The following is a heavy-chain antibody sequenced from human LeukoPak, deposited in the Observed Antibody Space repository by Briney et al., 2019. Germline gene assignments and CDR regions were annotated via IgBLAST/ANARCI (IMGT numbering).Heavy chain of an antibody. Sequence: GGSLRLSCTASGFTFNSHAMSWVRQAPGKGLEWVSVISGGSNTINYADSVRGRFTISRDNSKSTLYLQMNTLRPEDTALYYCVKVVGVVMTSRFPYYFDYWGQGALVTVSS. CDR1: GFTFNSHA. V-gene: IGHV3-23*01. CDR3: VKVVGVVMTSRFPYYFDY. D-gene: IGHD2-21*02. J-gene: IGHJ4*02. CDR2: ISGGSNTI.